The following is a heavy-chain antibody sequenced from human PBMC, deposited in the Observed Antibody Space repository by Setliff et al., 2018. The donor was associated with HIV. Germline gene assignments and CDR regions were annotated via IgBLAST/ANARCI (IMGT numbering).Heavy chain of an antibody. J-gene: IGHJ4*01. CDR2: IYNSGRA. Sequence: ETLSLTCLVFGYSINDGYHWGWIRQSPRKGLEWIGSIYNSGRASYNPSRRSRASLSIDASKNRFSLRLNPVTAADTAVYYCVRDRALRFSQSPSLHYFDVWGQGILVTVS. CDR1: GYSINDGYH. V-gene: IGHV4-38-2*02. CDR3: VRDRALRFSQSPSLHYFDV.